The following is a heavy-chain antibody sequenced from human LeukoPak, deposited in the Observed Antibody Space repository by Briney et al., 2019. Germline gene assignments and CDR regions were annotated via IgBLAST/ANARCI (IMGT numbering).Heavy chain of an antibody. Sequence: GRSLRLSCVASGFTFTNNAMHWVRQAPGKGLEWLAIISYDGSDQFYADSVKGRFSISRDNSKNTLYLQMDSLRVEDTAVYYCARDRLLRISAAGNLDQWGQGTLVTVSS. D-gene: IGHD6-13*01. V-gene: IGHV3-30-3*01. J-gene: IGHJ4*02. CDR2: ISYDGSDQ. CDR3: ARDRLLRISAAGNLDQ. CDR1: GFTFTNNA.